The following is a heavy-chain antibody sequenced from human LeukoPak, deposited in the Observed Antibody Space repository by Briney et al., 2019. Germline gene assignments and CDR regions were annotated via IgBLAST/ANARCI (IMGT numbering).Heavy chain of an antibody. Sequence: GGSLRLSCAASGFTFSNYAMSWVRQAPGKGLEWVPAISGSGGTTYYADSVRGRFSISKNNSDHTLFQQMNSQTAEDTAIYYCLNKSVSGLDRCGVGYFVLWGGSTLVTVSS. CDR3: LNKSVSGLDRCGVGYFVL. D-gene: IGHD3-16*01. V-gene: IGHV3-23*01. J-gene: IGHJ2*01. CDR2: ISGSGGTT. CDR1: GFTFSNYA.